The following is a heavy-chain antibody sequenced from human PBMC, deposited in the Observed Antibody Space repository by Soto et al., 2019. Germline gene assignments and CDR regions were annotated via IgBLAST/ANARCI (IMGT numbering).Heavy chain of an antibody. Sequence: ETLSLTCAVYGGSFSGYYWTWIRQPPGTGLEWIGEINHSGSTNYNPSLKSRLTISVDTSKNQFSLKLSSVTAADTAVYYCARLRCSGGSCYPNWFDPWVQGTLVTVSS. V-gene: IGHV4-34*01. CDR2: INHSGST. CDR3: ARLRCSGGSCYPNWFDP. CDR1: GGSFSGYY. D-gene: IGHD2-15*01. J-gene: IGHJ5*02.